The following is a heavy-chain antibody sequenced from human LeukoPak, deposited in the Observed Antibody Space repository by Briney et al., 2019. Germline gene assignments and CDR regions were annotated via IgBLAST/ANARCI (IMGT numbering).Heavy chain of an antibody. CDR2: ISGSGGST. V-gene: IGHV3-23*01. Sequence: GGSLRLSCTASGFTFGDYAMSWVRQAPGKGLEWVSSISGSGGSTYYADSVKGRFTISRDNSKNTLYLQMNSLSAEDTAVYYCAKSTGDFWSGSLTSFDYWGQGTLVTVSS. D-gene: IGHD3-3*01. CDR3: AKSTGDFWSGSLTSFDY. CDR1: GFTFGDYA. J-gene: IGHJ4*02.